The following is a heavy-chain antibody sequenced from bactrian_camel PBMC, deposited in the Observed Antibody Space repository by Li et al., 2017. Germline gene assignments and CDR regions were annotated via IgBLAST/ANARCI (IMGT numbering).Heavy chain of an antibody. Sequence: QLVESGGGSVQAGGSLRLACAASGPYYKMWCMAWIRQVPGKEREGVASLDNDGDVRYADFVKGRFTISKDNAKNTLHLQINSLKPEDSATYYCAAGQGVGWCLDVIRVGAEPDFDYWGHGTQVTVS. V-gene: IGHV3S68*01. CDR2: LDNDGDV. CDR1: GPYYKMWC. J-gene: IGHJ6*01. CDR3: AAGQGVGWCLDVIRVGAEPDFDY. D-gene: IGHD5*01.